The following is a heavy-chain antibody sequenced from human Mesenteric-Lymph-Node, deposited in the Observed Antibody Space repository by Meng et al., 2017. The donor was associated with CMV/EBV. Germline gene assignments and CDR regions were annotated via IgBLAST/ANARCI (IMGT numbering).Heavy chain of an antibody. CDR3: AREIRRLYFDY. J-gene: IGHJ4*02. V-gene: IGHV3-21*01. CDR2: ISSSSSYI. Sequence: GGSLTLSCAASGFTSSSYSMNWVRQAPGKGLEWVSSISSSSSYIYYTDSVKGRFTISRDNAKNSLYLQMNSLRAEDTAVYYCAREIRRLYFDYWGQGTLVTVSS. D-gene: IGHD3-16*01. CDR1: GFTSSSYS.